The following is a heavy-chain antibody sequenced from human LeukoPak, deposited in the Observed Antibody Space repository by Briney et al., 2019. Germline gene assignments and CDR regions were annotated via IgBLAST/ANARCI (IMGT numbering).Heavy chain of an antibody. D-gene: IGHD3-10*01. J-gene: IGHJ4*02. Sequence: SEILSLTCTVSGGSIGSSNYYWGWIRRPPGKGLEWIGSIYYSGKTYYNPSLKSRVTISVDTSKNQFSLKLSSMTAADTAVYYCARDDPILLWFGELLHYFDCWGQGTLVTVSS. CDR2: IYYSGKT. CDR1: GGSIGSSNYY. V-gene: IGHV4-39*02. CDR3: ARDDPILLWFGELLHYFDC.